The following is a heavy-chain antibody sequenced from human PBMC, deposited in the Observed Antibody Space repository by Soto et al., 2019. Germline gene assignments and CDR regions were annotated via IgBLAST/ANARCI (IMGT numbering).Heavy chain of an antibody. J-gene: IGHJ4*02. CDR3: ASRVNDY. V-gene: IGHV3-30-3*01. Sequence: GGSLRLSCAASGFTFSSYAMHWVRQAPGKGLEWVAVISYDGSNKYYADSVKGRFTISRDNSKNTLYLQMNSLRAEDTAVYYCASRVNDYWGQGTLVTVSS. CDR2: ISYDGSNK. CDR1: GFTFSSYA. D-gene: IGHD3-22*01.